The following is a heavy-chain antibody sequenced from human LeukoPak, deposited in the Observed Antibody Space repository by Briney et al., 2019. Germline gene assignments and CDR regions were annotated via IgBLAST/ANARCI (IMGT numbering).Heavy chain of an antibody. CDR3: ARMWAAGTIVFDY. CDR1: GFTFSSYS. J-gene: IGHJ4*02. D-gene: IGHD6-13*01. CDR2: ISSSSSYI. Sequence: GGSLRLSCAASGFTFSSYSMNWVRQAPGKGLEWVSSISSSSSYIYYADSVKGRFTISRDNAKNSLYLQMNSLRAEDTAVYYCARMWAAGTIVFDYWGQGTLVTVSS. V-gene: IGHV3-21*01.